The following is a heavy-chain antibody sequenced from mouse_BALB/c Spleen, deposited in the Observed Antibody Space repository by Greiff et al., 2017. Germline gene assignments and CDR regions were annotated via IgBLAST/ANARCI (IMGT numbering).Heavy chain of an antibody. CDR1: GYSITSDYA. CDR3: ARTYGYGAWFAY. Sequence: EVKLVESGPGLVKPSQSLSLTCTVTGYSITSDYAWNWIRQFPGNKLEWMGYISYSGSTSYNPSLKSRISITRDTSKNQFFLQLNSVTTEDTATYYCARTYGYGAWFAYWGQGTLVTVSA. J-gene: IGHJ3*01. D-gene: IGHD2-2*01. V-gene: IGHV3-2*02. CDR2: ISYSGST.